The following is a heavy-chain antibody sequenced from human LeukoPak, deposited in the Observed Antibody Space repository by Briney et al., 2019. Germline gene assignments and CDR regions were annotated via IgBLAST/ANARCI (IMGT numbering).Heavy chain of an antibody. J-gene: IGHJ5*02. Sequence: PSETLSLTCTVSCGSISSYYWSWIRQPPGKGLEWIGYIYYSGSTNYNPSLKSRVTISVDTSKNQFSLKLSSVTAADTAVYYCARATRIAAAGLWFDPWGQGTLVTVSS. D-gene: IGHD6-13*01. CDR3: ARATRIAAAGLWFDP. CDR1: CGSISSYY. V-gene: IGHV4-59*01. CDR2: IYYSGST.